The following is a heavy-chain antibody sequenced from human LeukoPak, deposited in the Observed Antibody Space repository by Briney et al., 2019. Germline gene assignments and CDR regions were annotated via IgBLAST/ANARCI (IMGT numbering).Heavy chain of an antibody. J-gene: IGHJ4*02. D-gene: IGHD3/OR15-3a*01. Sequence: GGSLRLSCAASGFTFGVYVMHWVRHTPAKGLECVSLISWDGGSTSYADSVKGLFTISRDNSKNYLYLQVNTLRPEDTALYYCAKDRDYYFEYWGQGTPVTVSS. CDR2: ISWDGGST. V-gene: IGHV3-43D*04. CDR3: AKDRDYYFEY. CDR1: GFTFGVYV.